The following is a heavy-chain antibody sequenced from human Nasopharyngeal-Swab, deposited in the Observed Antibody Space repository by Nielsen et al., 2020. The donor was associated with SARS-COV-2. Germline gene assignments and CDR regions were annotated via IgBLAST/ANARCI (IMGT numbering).Heavy chain of an antibody. J-gene: IGHJ4*02. Sequence: PGKGPEWIGSIYYSGSTYYNPSLKSRVTISVDTSKNQFSLKLSSVTAADTAVYYCARDRNFVWNGAVGLDYWGQGTLVTVSS. CDR2: IYYSGST. CDR3: ARDRNFVWNGAVGLDY. V-gene: IGHV4-39*07. D-gene: IGHD1-1*01.